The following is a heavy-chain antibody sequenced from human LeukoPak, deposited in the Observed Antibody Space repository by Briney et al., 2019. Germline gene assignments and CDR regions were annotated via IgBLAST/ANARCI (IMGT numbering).Heavy chain of an antibody. CDR2: TSGSGDRT. D-gene: IGHD6-19*01. V-gene: IGHV3-23*01. CDR1: GFTFSSYW. Sequence: GGSLRLSCAASGFTFSSYWMSWVRQAPGKGLEWVSATSGSGDRTYYAVSVKGRFTISRDNSKNTLYLQMNSLRAEDTAVYYCAKALGYSSGWYSYLDVWGQGTTVTVSS. CDR3: AKALGYSSGWYSYLDV. J-gene: IGHJ6*02.